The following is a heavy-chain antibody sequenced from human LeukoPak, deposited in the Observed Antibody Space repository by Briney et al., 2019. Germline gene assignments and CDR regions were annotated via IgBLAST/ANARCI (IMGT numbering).Heavy chain of an antibody. V-gene: IGHV5-51*07. CDR3: ARRISLAAASGPNWFDP. CDR2: IYPGDSDT. CDR1: GYSFTSYW. Sequence: GESLKISCKGSGYSFTSYWIGWVHQMPGKGLEWMGIIYPGDSDTRYSPSFQGQVTISADKSISTAYLQWSSLKASDTAMYYCARRISLAAASGPNWFDPWGQGTLVTVSS. D-gene: IGHD6-13*01. J-gene: IGHJ5*02.